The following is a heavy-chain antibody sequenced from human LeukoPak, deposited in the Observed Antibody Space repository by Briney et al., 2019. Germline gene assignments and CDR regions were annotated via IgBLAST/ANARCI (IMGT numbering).Heavy chain of an antibody. CDR2: IYYSGST. CDR1: GGSISSGGYY. Sequence: YPSETLSLTCTVSGGSISSGGYYWSWIRQHPGKGLEWIGYIYYSGSTYYNPSLKSRVTISVDTSKNQFSLQLRSVTAADTAVYYCAREDPQTTVPEGMDVWGQGTTVTVSS. D-gene: IGHD4-17*01. J-gene: IGHJ6*02. CDR3: AREDPQTTVPEGMDV. V-gene: IGHV4-31*03.